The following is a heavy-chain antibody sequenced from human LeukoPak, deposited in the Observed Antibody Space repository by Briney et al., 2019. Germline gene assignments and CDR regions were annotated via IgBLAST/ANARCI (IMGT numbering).Heavy chain of an antibody. Sequence: QSGRSLRLSCAASGFTFSSYGMHWVRQAPGKGLEWVAVISYDGSNKYYADSVKGRFTISRDNSKNTLYLQMNSLRAEDTAVYYCGNWFDPWGQGTLVTVPS. J-gene: IGHJ5*02. CDR2: ISYDGSNK. CDR3: GNWFDP. V-gene: IGHV3-30*18. CDR1: GFTFSSYG.